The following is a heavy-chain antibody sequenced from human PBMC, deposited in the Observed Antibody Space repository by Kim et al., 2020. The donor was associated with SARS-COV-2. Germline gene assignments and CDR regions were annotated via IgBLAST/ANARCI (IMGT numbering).Heavy chain of an antibody. V-gene: IGHV3-23*01. J-gene: IGHJ4*02. Sequence: GGSLRLSCVGSGFTFSRTVISWVRQGPGKGLEWVSIIGDSAQTTYYADSVKGRFTISRDNSKNTLYLQMNSLRGDDTAVYYCAPDWNPFDRGGQGTLVTV. CDR1: GFTFSRTV. CDR3: APDWNPFDR. CDR2: IGDSAQTT. D-gene: IGHD1-1*01.